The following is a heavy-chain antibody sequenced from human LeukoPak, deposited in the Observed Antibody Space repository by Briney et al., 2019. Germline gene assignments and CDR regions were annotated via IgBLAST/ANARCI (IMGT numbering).Heavy chain of an antibody. Sequence: PSETLSLTCAVSGGSISSYYWGWIRQPPGKGLEWIGYIYYSGSTNYNPSLKSRVTISVDTSKNQFSLKLSSVTAADTAVYYCARHLGYDSSGYYSVGAFDIWGQGTMVTVSS. D-gene: IGHD3-22*01. CDR3: ARHLGYDSSGYYSVGAFDI. CDR2: IYYSGST. V-gene: IGHV4-59*08. CDR1: GGSISSYY. J-gene: IGHJ3*02.